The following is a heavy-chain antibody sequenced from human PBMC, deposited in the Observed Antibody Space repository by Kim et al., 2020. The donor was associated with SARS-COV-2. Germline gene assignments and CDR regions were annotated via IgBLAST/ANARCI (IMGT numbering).Heavy chain of an antibody. D-gene: IGHD3-22*01. CDR3: TTGPGTIVVVITSDY. V-gene: IGHV3-15*01. Sequence: AAVKGRITISRDYSKDTLYLQMNSLKTEDTAVYYCTTGPGTIVVVITSDYWGQGTLVTVSS. J-gene: IGHJ4*02.